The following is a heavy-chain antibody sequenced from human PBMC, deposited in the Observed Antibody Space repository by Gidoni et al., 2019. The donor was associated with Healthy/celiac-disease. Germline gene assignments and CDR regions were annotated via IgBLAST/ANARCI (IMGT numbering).Heavy chain of an antibody. D-gene: IGHD3-16*01. V-gene: IGHV3-15*01. CDR2: IKSKTGGGTT. CDR1: VFTFSNAW. CDR3: TTDQRMGLDY. Sequence: EVQLVESGGGLVKPGGSLRLACAASVFTFSNAWMSWARQAPGKGLEWVGRIKSKTGGGTTDYAAPVKGRFTISRDDSKNTLYLQMNSLKTEDTAVYYCTTDQRMGLDYWGQGTLVTVSS. J-gene: IGHJ4*02.